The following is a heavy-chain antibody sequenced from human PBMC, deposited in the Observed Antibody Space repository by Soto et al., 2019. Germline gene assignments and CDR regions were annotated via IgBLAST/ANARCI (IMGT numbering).Heavy chain of an antibody. J-gene: IGHJ4*02. D-gene: IGHD4-17*01. Sequence: EVQLLESGGGLVQPGGSLRLSCAASGFTFSSYAMRWVCQATGKGLEWVSAISGSGFSTYYADYVKGRFTVARDTYKNTLVLQTNSLRAEDTAVYYCAQDPGDYPSDYFDYWGQGTLVTVSS. CDR2: ISGSGFST. CDR1: GFTFSSYA. V-gene: IGHV3-23*01. CDR3: AQDPGDYPSDYFDY.